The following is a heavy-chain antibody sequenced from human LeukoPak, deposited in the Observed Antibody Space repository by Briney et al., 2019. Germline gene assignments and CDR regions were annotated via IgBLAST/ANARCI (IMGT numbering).Heavy chain of an antibody. CDR2: VHYSGST. V-gene: IGHV4-59*11. D-gene: IGHD1-14*01. Sequence: SETLSLTCTVSGGSFGSHYWTWIRQPPGKELEWIGYVHYSGSTKYNPYLTSRVTISLDTSRNQFSLKLNSVTAADTAVYYCARDSAPVRTSWYFDPWGRGTLVTVSS. CDR3: ARDSAPVRTSWYFDP. J-gene: IGHJ2*01. CDR1: GGSFGSHY.